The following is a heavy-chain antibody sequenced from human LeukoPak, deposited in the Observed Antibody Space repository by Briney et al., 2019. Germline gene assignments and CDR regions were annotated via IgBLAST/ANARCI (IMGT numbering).Heavy chain of an antibody. J-gene: IGHJ5*02. CDR1: GGSISTYY. D-gene: IGHD1-1*01. Sequence: SETLSLTCTVSGGSISTYYWNWIRQPPGKGLEWLGYIYYSGSANYNPSLMSRVTISVDTSKSQVSLKLTSVTAADTAVYYCARYRTGNNWFDPWGQGTLVTVSA. CDR2: IYYSGSA. CDR3: ARYRTGNNWFDP. V-gene: IGHV4-59*01.